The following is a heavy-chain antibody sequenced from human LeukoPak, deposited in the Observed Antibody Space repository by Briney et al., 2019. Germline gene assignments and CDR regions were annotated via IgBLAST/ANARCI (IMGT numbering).Heavy chain of an antibody. CDR3: AKDSLSGSYYPDY. J-gene: IGHJ4*02. CDR1: GFTFSSYG. V-gene: IGHV3-30*18. CDR2: ISYDGSNK. Sequence: PGGSLRLSCAASGFTFSSYGMHWVRQAPGKGLEWVAVISYDGSNKYYADSVKGRFTISRDNSKNTLYLQMNSLRAEDTAVYYCAKDSLSGSYYPDYWGQGTLVTVSS. D-gene: IGHD1-26*01.